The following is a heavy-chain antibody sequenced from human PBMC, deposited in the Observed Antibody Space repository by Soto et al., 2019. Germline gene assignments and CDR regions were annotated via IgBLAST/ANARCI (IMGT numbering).Heavy chain of an antibody. CDR1: GHIFTSSW. D-gene: IGHD3-22*01. CDR2: IFPSDSDT. V-gene: IGHV5-51*01. CDR3: ARKDKSGYFNWFDP. Sequence: KVSCKTSGHIFTSSWIAWVRQKPGKGLEWMGIIFPSDSDTRYSPSFQGQVTISADRSTSTVFLQWASLKASDTAVYFCARKDKSGYFNWFDPWGQGTLVTVSS. J-gene: IGHJ5*02.